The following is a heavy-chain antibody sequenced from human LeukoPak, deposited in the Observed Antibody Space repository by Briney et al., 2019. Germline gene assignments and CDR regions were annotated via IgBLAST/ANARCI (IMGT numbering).Heavy chain of an antibody. CDR1: GFTFSSYA. Sequence: GGSLRLSCAASGFTFSSYAMHWVRQAPGKGLEWVAVISYDGSNKYYADSVKGRFTISRDNSKNTLYLQMNSLRADDTAVYYCAREGRARALYTNWGQGTLVTVSS. J-gene: IGHJ4*02. CDR2: ISYDGSNK. V-gene: IGHV3-30-3*01. CDR3: AREGRARALYTN. D-gene: IGHD2-2*02.